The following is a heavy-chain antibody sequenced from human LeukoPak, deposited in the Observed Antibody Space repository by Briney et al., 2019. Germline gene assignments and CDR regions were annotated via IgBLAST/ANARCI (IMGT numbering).Heavy chain of an antibody. V-gene: IGHV4-39*01. J-gene: IGHJ6*03. Sequence: SETLSLTCTVSGGSISSSSYYWGWIHQPPGKGLEWIGSIYYSGSTYYNPSLKSRVTIPVDTSKNQFSLKLSSVTAADTAVYYCATHFYPQQIPYYYYYMDVWGKGTTVTVSS. D-gene: IGHD2/OR15-2a*01. CDR3: ATHFYPQQIPYYYYYMDV. CDR2: IYYSGST. CDR1: GGSISSSSYY.